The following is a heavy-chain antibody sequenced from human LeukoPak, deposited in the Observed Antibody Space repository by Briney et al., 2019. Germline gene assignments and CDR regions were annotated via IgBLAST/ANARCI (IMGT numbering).Heavy chain of an antibody. CDR2: INPNSGGT. CDR3: ARLGSSGSYALDY. D-gene: IGHD3-10*01. J-gene: IGHJ4*02. Sequence: ASVKVSCKASGYTFTGYYMHWVRQAPGQGLEWMGWINPNSGGTNYAQKFQGWVTMTRDTSISTGYMELSRLRSDDTAVYYCARLGSSGSYALDYWGQGTLVTVSS. V-gene: IGHV1-2*04. CDR1: GYTFTGYY.